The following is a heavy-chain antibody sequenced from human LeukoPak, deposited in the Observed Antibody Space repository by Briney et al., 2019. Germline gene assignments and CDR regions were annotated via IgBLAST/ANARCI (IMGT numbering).Heavy chain of an antibody. CDR2: ISSSSSTI. J-gene: IGHJ4*02. V-gene: IGHV3-48*01. CDR3: AREDNWNYESYVDY. CDR1: GFTFSSYS. Sequence: GGSLRLPCAASGFTFSSYSMNWVRQAPGKGLEWVSYISSSSSTIYYADSVKGRFTISRDNAKNSLYLQMNSLRAEDTAVYCCAREDNWNYESYVDYWGQGTLVTVSS. D-gene: IGHD1-7*01.